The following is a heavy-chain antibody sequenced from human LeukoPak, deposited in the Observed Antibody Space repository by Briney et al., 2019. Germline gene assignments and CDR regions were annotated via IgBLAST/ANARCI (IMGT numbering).Heavy chain of an antibody. CDR3: ARDLAFGSGSRLAYYFDY. V-gene: IGHV1-2*02. CDR2: INPNSGGT. J-gene: IGHJ4*02. Sequence: GASVKVSCKASGYTFTGYYMHWVRQAPGQGLEWMGWINPNSGGTNYAQKFQGRVTMTRDTSISTAYMELSRLRSEHTAVYYCARDLAFGSGSRLAYYFDYWGQGTLVTVSS. D-gene: IGHD3-10*01. CDR1: GYTFTGYY.